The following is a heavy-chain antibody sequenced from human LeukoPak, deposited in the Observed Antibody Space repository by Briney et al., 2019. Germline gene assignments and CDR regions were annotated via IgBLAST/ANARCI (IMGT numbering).Heavy chain of an antibody. D-gene: IGHD4-17*01. CDR1: GFTFSSYS. J-gene: IGHJ3*02. CDR3: ARVYGDYFRAASDI. CDR2: ISISSSTI. Sequence: VGSLRLSCAASGFTFSSYSMNWVRQAPGKGLEWVSYISISSSTIYYADSVEGRFTISRDNAKNSLYLQMNSLRAEDTAVYYCARVYGDYFRAASDIWGQGTMVTVSS. V-gene: IGHV3-48*01.